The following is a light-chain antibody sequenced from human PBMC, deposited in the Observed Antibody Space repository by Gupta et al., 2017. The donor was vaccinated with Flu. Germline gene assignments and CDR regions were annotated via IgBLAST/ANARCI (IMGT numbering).Light chain of an antibody. Sequence: QSITLACTGSIRAIGAYDYVSWDRQHPGDAPHIFLYDVSTRASGISSRLFGSKSGDTAALTISGLQADDEDDYYCASFVGSSTLFGGGTRLTVL. CDR1: IRAIGAYDY. CDR3: ASFVGSSTL. CDR2: DVS. V-gene: IGLV2-14*03. J-gene: IGLJ2*01.